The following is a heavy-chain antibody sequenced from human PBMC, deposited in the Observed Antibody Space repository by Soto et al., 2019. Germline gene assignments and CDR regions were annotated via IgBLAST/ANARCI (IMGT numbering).Heavy chain of an antibody. J-gene: IGHJ4*02. CDR2: IYSSGTT. CDR1: GASITSYY. Sequence: SETLSLTCTVSGASITSYYWSWIRQPAGQGLEWIGRIYSSGTTNYNPSLNSRVTMSVDTSKNQFSLKLSSVTAADTAVYYCARGPYCGGDCYFDYWGQGTLVTVSS. V-gene: IGHV4-4*07. CDR3: ARGPYCGGDCYFDY. D-gene: IGHD2-21*02.